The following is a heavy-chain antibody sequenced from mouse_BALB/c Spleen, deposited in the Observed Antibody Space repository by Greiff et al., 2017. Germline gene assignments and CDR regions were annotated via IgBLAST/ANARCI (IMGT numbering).Heavy chain of an antibody. CDR1: GFTFSSYT. Sequence: DVMLVESGGGLVKPGGSLKLSCAASGFTFSSYTMSWVRQTPEKRLEWVATISSGGGNTYYPDSVKGRFTISRDNAKNNLYLQMSSLRSEDTALYYCAREGAMDYWGQGTSVTVSS. J-gene: IGHJ4*01. V-gene: IGHV5-9*03. CDR2: ISSGGGNT. CDR3: AREGAMDY.